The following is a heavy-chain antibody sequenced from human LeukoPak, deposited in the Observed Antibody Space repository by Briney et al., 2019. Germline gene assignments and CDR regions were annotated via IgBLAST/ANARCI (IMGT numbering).Heavy chain of an antibody. Sequence: GGSLRLSCAASGFTFNTHGMLWVRQAPGKGLEWVAAIWFDGSVKHYSDAVKGLFTISRDNSLDTLYLQMNSLRVEDTAMYYCAKDTAIQFLEPAFWGQGTLVTVSS. D-gene: IGHD3-3*01. V-gene: IGHV3-33*06. CDR1: GFTFNTHG. J-gene: IGHJ4*02. CDR3: AKDTAIQFLEPAF. CDR2: IWFDGSVK.